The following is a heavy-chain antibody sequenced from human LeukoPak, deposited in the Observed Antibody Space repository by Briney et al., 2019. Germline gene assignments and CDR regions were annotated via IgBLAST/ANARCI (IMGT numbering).Heavy chain of an antibody. V-gene: IGHV3-23*01. D-gene: IGHD5-18*01. CDR1: GFTFSSYS. CDR2: ISGSGGST. CDR3: AKGRGIQLWLGIDY. Sequence: GGSLRLSCAASGFTFSSYSMNWVRQAPGQGLEWVSAISGSGGSTYYADSVKGRFTISRDNSKNTLYLQMSSLRAEDTAVYYYAKGRGIQLWLGIDYWGQGTLVTVSS. J-gene: IGHJ4*02.